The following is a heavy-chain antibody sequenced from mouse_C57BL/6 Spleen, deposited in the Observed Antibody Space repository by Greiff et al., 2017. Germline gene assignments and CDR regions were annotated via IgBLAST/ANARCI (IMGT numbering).Heavy chain of an antibody. CDR1: GYTFTSYW. Sequence: QVQLQQPGAELVRPGSSVKLSCKASGYTFTSYWMHWVKQRPIQGLEWIGNIDPSDSETHYNQKFKDKATLTVDKSSSPAYMQISSLTSADSAVSYCARDFYYYGSTPLYYFDFWGPGTTLTVSS. CDR3: ARDFYYYGSTPLYYFDF. V-gene: IGHV1-52*01. D-gene: IGHD1-1*01. J-gene: IGHJ2*01. CDR2: IDPSDSET.